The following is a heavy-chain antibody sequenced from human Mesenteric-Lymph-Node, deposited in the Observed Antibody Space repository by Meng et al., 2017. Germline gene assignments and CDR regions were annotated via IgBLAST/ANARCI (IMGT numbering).Heavy chain of an antibody. V-gene: IGHV3-30*04. CDR3: ARGGCGSWYQADYYYYGIDV. CDR2: ISYDGSNK. D-gene: IGHD6-13*01. Sequence: GESLKISCAASGFTFDDYAMHWVRQAPGKGLEWVAVISYDGSNKYYADSVKGRFTISRDNSKNTLYLQMNSLRAEDTAVYYCARGGCGSWYQADYYYYGIDVWGQGTTVTVSS. J-gene: IGHJ6*02. CDR1: GFTFDDYA.